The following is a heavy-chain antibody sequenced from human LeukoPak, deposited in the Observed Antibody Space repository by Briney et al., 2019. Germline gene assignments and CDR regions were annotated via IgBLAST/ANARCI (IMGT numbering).Heavy chain of an antibody. V-gene: IGHV4-38-2*01. D-gene: IGHD2-2*02. CDR2: IYHSGST. CDR3: ARHAGYCSSTSCYSGSWNYYYYYMDV. Sequence: PSETLSLTCAVSGYSISSGYYWGWNRQPPGKGLEWIGSIYHSGSTYYNPSLKSRVTISVDTSKNQFSLKLRSVTAADTAVYYCARHAGYCSSTSCYSGSWNYYYYYMDVWGKGTTVTVSS. CDR1: GYSISSGYY. J-gene: IGHJ6*03.